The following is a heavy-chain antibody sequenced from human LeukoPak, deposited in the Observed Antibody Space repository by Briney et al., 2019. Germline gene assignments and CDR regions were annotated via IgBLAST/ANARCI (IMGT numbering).Heavy chain of an antibody. Sequence: ASVKVSCKASGYTFTGYYTHWVRQAPGQGLEWMGWINPNSGGTNYAQKFQGRVTMTRDTSISTAYMELSRLRSDDTAVYYCARDLERTYCGGACYPENWFDPWGQGTLVTVSS. D-gene: IGHD2-21*02. CDR3: ARDLERTYCGGACYPENWFDP. CDR2: INPNSGGT. V-gene: IGHV1-2*02. CDR1: GYTFTGYY. J-gene: IGHJ5*02.